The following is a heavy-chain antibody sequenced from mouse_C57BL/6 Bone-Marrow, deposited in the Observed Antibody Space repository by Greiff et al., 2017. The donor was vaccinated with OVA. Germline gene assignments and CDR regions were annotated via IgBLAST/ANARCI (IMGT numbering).Heavy chain of an antibody. CDR1: GFTFSDYY. CDR3: ARQGYYGSSYFDY. J-gene: IGHJ2*01. Sequence: EVKLVESGGGLVQPGGSLKLSCAASGFTFSDYYMYWVRQTPEKRLEWVAYISNGGGSTYYPDTVKGRFTISRDNAKNTLYLQMSRLKSEDTAMDYCARQGYYGSSYFDYWGQGTTLTVSS. D-gene: IGHD1-1*01. CDR2: ISNGGGST. V-gene: IGHV5-12*01.